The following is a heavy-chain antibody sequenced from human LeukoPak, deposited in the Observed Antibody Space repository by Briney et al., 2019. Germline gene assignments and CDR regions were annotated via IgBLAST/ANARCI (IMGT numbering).Heavy chain of an antibody. CDR1: GFTFNVYS. J-gene: IGHJ6*03. D-gene: IGHD3-9*01. Sequence: HPGGSLRLSCAASGFTFNVYSMNWVRQAPGKGLEWVSFISSSLDSNIYYADSVKGRFTISRDNAKNSLYLQMNSLRAEDTAVYYCARGVRDILSGYYTDYYFYYMDVWGKGTTVTVSS. CDR3: ARGVRDILSGYYTDYYFYYMDV. CDR2: ISSSLDSNI. V-gene: IGHV3-48*01.